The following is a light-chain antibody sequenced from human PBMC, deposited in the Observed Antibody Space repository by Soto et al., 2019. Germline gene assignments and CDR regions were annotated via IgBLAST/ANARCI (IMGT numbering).Light chain of an antibody. CDR3: QSYDSSLGVV. Sequence: QSVLTQPPSVSGAPGQRVTISCTGSSSNIGAGYDVHWYQQLPGTAPKLLIYGTSNRPSGVPDRFSGSKSGTSASLAITGLQAEEEADYYCQSYDSSLGVVFGGGTKLTVL. CDR1: SSNIGAGYD. CDR2: GTS. V-gene: IGLV1-40*01. J-gene: IGLJ2*01.